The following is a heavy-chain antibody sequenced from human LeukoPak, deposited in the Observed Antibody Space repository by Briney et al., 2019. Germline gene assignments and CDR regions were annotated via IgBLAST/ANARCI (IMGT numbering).Heavy chain of an antibody. CDR3: ARDLTTSSTAYFHH. V-gene: IGHV3-23*01. Sequence: PGGSLRLSCAASGFTFSSYAMSWVRQAPGKGLEWVSAISSSGDSTYNADSMKGRFTISRDNGKNSLYLQMNSLRAEDTAVYYCARDLTTSSTAYFHHWGQGTLVTVSS. CDR1: GFTFSSYA. J-gene: IGHJ1*01. D-gene: IGHD6-6*01. CDR2: ISSSGDST.